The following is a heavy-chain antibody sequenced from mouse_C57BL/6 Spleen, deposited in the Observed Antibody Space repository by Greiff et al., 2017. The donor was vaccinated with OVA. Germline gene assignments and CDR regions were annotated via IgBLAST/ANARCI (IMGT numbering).Heavy chain of an antibody. CDR3: ARPSTTVFDY. CDR1: GYTFTSYT. CDR2: INPSSGYT. Sequence: LVESGAELARPGASVKMSCKASGYTFTSYTMHWVKQRPGQGLEWIGYINPSSGYTKYNQKFKDKATLTADKSSSTAYMQLSSLTSEDSAVYYCARPSTTVFDYWGQGTTLTVSS. J-gene: IGHJ2*01. D-gene: IGHD1-1*01. V-gene: IGHV1-4*01.